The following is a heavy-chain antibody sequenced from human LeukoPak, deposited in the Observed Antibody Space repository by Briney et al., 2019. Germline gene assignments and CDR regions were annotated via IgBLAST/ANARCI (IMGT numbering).Heavy chain of an antibody. J-gene: IGHJ2*01. CDR2: INHSGST. CDR3: ARGPGYSSSWYWSSWYFDL. CDR1: GGSFRGYY. D-gene: IGHD6-13*01. V-gene: IGHV4-34*01. Sequence: PSETLSLTCAVYGGSFRGYYWSWIRDPPGKGLEWIGEINHSGSTNYNPSLKSRVTISVDTSKNQFSLKLSSVTAADTAVYYCARGPGYSSSWYWSSWYFDLWGRGTLVTVSS.